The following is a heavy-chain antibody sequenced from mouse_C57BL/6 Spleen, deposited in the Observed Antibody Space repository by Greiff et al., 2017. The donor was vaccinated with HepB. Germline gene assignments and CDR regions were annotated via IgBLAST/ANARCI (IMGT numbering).Heavy chain of an antibody. Sequence: EVQLQQSGPELVKPGASVKMSCKASGYTFTDYHMHWVKQSHGKSLEWIGYINPNNGGTSYNQKFKGKATLTGNKSSSPAYMELRSLTSEDSAVYYCARTVGRYFDVWGTGTTVTVSS. J-gene: IGHJ1*03. CDR2: INPNNGGT. CDR1: GYTFTDYH. V-gene: IGHV1-22*01. D-gene: IGHD1-1*01. CDR3: ARTVGRYFDV.